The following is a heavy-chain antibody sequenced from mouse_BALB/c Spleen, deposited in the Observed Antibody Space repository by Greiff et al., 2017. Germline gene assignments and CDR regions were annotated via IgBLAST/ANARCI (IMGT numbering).Heavy chain of an antibody. CDR3: AREGTTALYYFDY. D-gene: IGHD1-2*01. CDR2: IDPANGNT. J-gene: IGHJ2*01. Sequence: DVQLQESGAELVKPGASVKLSCTASGFNIKDTYMHWVKQRPEQGLEWIGRIDPANGNTKYDPKFQGKATITADTSSNTAYLQLSSLTSEDTAVYYCAREGTTALYYFDYWGQGTTLTVSS. V-gene: IGHV14-3*02. CDR1: GFNIKDTY.